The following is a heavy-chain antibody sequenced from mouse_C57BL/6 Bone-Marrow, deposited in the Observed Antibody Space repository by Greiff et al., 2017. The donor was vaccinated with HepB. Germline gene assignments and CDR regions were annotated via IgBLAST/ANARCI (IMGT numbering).Heavy chain of an antibody. V-gene: IGHV2-2*01. CDR1: GFSLTSYG. Sequence: QVQLKESGPGLVQPSQSLSITCTVSGFSLTSYGVHWVRQSPGKGLEWLGVIWSGGSTDYNAAFISRLSIIKDNSKSQVFFKMNSLQADYTAIYYCSRTGYGSSWNYFDYWGQGPTLTVSS. CDR3: SRTGYGSSWNYFDY. J-gene: IGHJ2*01. D-gene: IGHD1-1*01. CDR2: IWSGGST.